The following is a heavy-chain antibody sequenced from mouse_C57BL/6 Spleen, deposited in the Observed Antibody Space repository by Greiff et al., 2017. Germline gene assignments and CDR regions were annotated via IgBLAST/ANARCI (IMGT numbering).Heavy chain of an antibody. CDR3: ASSTV. J-gene: IGHJ2*01. CDR1: GYTFTSYW. Sequence: QVQLKQPGAELVMPGASVKLSCKASGYTFTSYWMHWVKQRPGQGLAWIGEIDPSDSYTNYNQKFKGKSTLTVDKSSSTAYMQRSSRTSEDSAVYYCASSTVGGQGTTLTVSS. D-gene: IGHD1-1*01. CDR2: IDPSDSYT. V-gene: IGHV1-69*01.